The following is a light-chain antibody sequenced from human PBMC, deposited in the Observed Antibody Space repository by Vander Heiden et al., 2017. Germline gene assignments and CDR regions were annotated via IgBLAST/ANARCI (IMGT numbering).Light chain of an antibody. J-gene: IGKJ5*01. CDR2: DAS. CDR1: QSVSSY. Sequence: EIVLTQSPATLSMSPGERATLSCRASQSVSSYLAWYQQKPGQAHRLLIYDASNRATGIPARFSGSGYETDFTLTISSLEPEDFAVYYCQQRSNWPPITFGQGTQLEIK. CDR3: QQRSNWPPIT. V-gene: IGKV3-11*01.